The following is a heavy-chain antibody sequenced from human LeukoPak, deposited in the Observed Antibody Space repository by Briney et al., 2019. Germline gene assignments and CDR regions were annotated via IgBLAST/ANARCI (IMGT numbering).Heavy chain of an antibody. CDR3: ARGSYTSTWF. Sequence: SQTLSLTCAISGDSVSSNSAAWSWIRQSPSRGLEWLGRIYYRSKWYTEYAVSVKSRITINPDTSKNQFSLQLNSVTPEDTAVYYCARGSYTSTWFWGQGTLVTVSS. J-gene: IGHJ4*02. CDR2: IYYRSKWYT. CDR1: GDSVSSNSAA. D-gene: IGHD6-13*01. V-gene: IGHV6-1*01.